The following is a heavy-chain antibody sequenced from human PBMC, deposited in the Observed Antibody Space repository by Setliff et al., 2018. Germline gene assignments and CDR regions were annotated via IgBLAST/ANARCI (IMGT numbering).Heavy chain of an antibody. CDR3: ARVADGSGSFYLGFDY. D-gene: IGHD3-10*01. V-gene: IGHV4-31*03. CDR1: GDSLSSGSYY. CDR2: IFHSGST. J-gene: IGHJ4*02. Sequence: TLSLTCTVSGDSLSSGSYYWNWIRQHPEKGLEWLGYIFHSGSTHYNSSLKSRITISIDTSKNHFSLELNSVTAADSAVYYCARVADGSGSFYLGFDYWGQGILVTVSS.